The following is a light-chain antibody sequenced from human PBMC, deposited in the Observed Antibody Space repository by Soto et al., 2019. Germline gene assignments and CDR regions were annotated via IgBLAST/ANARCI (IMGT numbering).Light chain of an antibody. V-gene: IGKV4-1*01. Sequence: DIVMTQSPDSLAVSLGERATINCKSSQSVLYSSNNKNFLAWYQQKPGQPPKLLIYWASTRESGVPDRFSGSGSGTDFPLTISSLQAEDVAVYYCQQYYGTPYTFGQGIKLEIK. J-gene: IGKJ2*01. CDR3: QQYYGTPYT. CDR1: QSVLYSSNNKNF. CDR2: WAS.